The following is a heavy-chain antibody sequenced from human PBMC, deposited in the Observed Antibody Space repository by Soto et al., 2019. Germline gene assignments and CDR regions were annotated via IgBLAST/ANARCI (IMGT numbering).Heavy chain of an antibody. V-gene: IGHV1-46*01. CDR2: INPSGGST. Sequence: QVQLVQSGAEVKKPGASVKVSCKASGYTFTSYYMHWVRQAPGQGLEWMGIINPSGGSTSYAQKFQGRVTMTRDTSTSTVYMELSSLRSEDTAVYYCARGPSHTRYYYYYYGMDVWGQGTTVTVSS. CDR1: GYTFTSYY. CDR3: ARGPSHTRYYYYYYGMDV. D-gene: IGHD3-16*01. J-gene: IGHJ6*02.